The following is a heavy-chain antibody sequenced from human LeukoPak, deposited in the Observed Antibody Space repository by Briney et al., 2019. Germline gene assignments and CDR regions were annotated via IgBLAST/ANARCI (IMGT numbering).Heavy chain of an antibody. V-gene: IGHV4-31*03. J-gene: IGHJ4*02. Sequence: SQTLSLTCTVSGGSISSGGYYWSWIRQHPGKGLEWIGYIYYSRSTYYNPSLKSRVTISVDTSKNQFSLKLSSVTAADTAVYYCARDRWNTATRYYFDYWGQGTLVTVSS. CDR1: GGSISSGGYY. D-gene: IGHD5-18*01. CDR2: IYYSRST. CDR3: ARDRWNTATRYYFDY.